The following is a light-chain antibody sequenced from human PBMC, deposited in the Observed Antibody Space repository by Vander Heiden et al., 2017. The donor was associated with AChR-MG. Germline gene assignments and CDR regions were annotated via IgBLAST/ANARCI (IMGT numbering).Light chain of an antibody. V-gene: IGLV1-44*01. CDR1: GSNNASHA. CDR3: ATWDDSLSAQV. CDR2: STN. J-gene: IGLJ2*01. Sequence: QSVLTQAPSASGTPGHRVTIPRSGAGSNNASHAVHWDQQLPGPAPKLLIYSTNQRPSGVPDRFSGSRSGTSASLAISGLQSEDEADYYCATWDDSLSAQVFGGGTKLTVL.